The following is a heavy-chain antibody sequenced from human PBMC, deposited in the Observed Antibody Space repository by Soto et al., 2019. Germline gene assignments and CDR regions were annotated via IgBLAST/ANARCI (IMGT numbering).Heavy chain of an antibody. CDR3: AREAVSGRTGFDY. CDR2: VNAYNGNT. CDR1: GYTFTSYG. V-gene: IGHV1-18*01. Sequence: QVQLVQSGAEVKKPGASVKVSCKASGYTFTSYGISWVRQAPGQGLEWMGWVNAYNGNTNYAQKFQGRVTMTTDTPTRTGYMELRSLRSDDTAVYYCAREAVSGRTGFDYWGQGTLVTVSS. D-gene: IGHD6-19*01. J-gene: IGHJ4*02.